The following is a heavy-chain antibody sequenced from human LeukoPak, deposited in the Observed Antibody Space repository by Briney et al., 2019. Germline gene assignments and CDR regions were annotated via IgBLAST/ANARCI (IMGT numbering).Heavy chain of an antibody. Sequence: SETLSLTCAVYGGSFSGYYWSWIRQPPGKGLEWIGEINHSGGTNYNPSLKSRVTISVDTSKNQFSLKLSSVTAADTAVYYCARGWRRPYSSSWYFGAFDIWGQGTMVTVSS. CDR3: ARGWRRPYSSSWYFGAFDI. D-gene: IGHD6-13*01. CDR2: INHSGGT. V-gene: IGHV4-34*01. CDR1: GGSFSGYY. J-gene: IGHJ3*02.